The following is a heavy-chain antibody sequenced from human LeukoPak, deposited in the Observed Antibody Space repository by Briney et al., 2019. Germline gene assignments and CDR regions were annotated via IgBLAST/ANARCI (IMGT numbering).Heavy chain of an antibody. CDR2: ISAYNGNT. V-gene: IGHV1-18*01. D-gene: IGHD6-19*01. CDR3: ARAGITSGWVQNMDY. J-gene: IGHJ4*02. CDR1: GYTLTSYG. Sequence: ASVKVSCTASGYTLTSYGINWVRQAPGQGLEWMGWISAYNGNTKHAQKLQGRVTMTTDTSTSTAYMELRSLRSDDTAVYYCARAGITSGWVQNMDYWGQGTLVTVSS.